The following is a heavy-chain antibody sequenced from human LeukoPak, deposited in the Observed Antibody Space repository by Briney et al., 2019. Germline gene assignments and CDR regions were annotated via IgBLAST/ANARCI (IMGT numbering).Heavy chain of an antibody. V-gene: IGHV3-23*01. CDR1: GFTFRTYA. D-gene: IGHD3-10*01. CDR2: ITGSGGST. J-gene: IGHJ4*02. CDR3: AKDSGRYGPTGGYDY. Sequence: GGSLRLSCAASGFTFRTYAMNWVRQAPGKGLEWVSVITGSGGSTYYADSVKGRFTISRDNSKNTLYLQMNSLRAEDTAVYYCAKDSGRYGPTGGYDYWGQGTLVTVSS.